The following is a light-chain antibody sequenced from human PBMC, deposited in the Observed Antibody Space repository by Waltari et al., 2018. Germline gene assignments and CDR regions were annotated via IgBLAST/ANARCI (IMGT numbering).Light chain of an antibody. CDR3: QHYVRLPVT. CDR1: QSVGRT. Sequence: EIVLTQSPGTLFLSPGERVTLSCRASQSVGRTLVWYQQKPGQAPRLLMYGASIRATGIPDRFSGSGSGTDFSLTISRLEPEDFAVYYCQHYVRLPVTFGQGTKVEIK. J-gene: IGKJ1*01. CDR2: GAS. V-gene: IGKV3-20*01.